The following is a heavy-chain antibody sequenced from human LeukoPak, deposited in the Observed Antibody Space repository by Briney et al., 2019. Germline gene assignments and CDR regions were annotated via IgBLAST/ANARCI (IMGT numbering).Heavy chain of an antibody. V-gene: IGHV4-39*07. J-gene: IGHJ6*03. Sequence: SETLSLTCTVSGVSISSSNYYWDWVRQPPGKGLEWIGSIYYSGSTYYDPSLKSRVTISVDTSKNQFSLKLSSVTAADTAVYYCASRGGGGESRAHCYMDVWGKGTTVTVSS. CDR1: GVSISSSNYY. CDR3: ASRGGGGESRAHCYMDV. D-gene: IGHD3-16*01. CDR2: IYYSGST.